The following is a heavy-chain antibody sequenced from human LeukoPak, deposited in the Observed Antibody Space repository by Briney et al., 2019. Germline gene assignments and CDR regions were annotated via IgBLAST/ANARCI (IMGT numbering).Heavy chain of an antibody. CDR1: GFTFSNYG. J-gene: IGHJ4*02. Sequence: GGSLRLSCAGSGFTFSNYGIHWVRQAPGKGLEWVALISYDGSNKYYADSVKGRITISRDNSKNTLYLQMNSLRAEDTAVYYCARDHGVYDILTGYYLNWGQGTLVTVSS. CDR3: ARDHGVYDILTGYYLN. D-gene: IGHD3-9*01. V-gene: IGHV3-30*03. CDR2: ISYDGSNK.